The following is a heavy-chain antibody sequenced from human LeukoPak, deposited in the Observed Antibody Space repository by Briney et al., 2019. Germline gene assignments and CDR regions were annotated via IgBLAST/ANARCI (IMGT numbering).Heavy chain of an antibody. V-gene: IGHV1-2*02. CDR3: ARDHPYYYGSGSYYDRQAFDI. CDR2: INPNSGGT. D-gene: IGHD3-10*01. Sequence: GASVKVSCKASGYTFTGYYMHWVRQAPGQGLEWMGWINPNSGGTNYAQKFQGRVTMTRDTSISTAYMELSRLRSDDTAVYYCARDHPYYYGSGSYYDRQAFDIWGQGTMVTVSS. J-gene: IGHJ3*02. CDR1: GYTFTGYY.